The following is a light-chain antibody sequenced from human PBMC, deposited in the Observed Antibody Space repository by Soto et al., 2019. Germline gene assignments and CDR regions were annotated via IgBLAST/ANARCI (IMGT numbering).Light chain of an antibody. J-gene: IGLJ2*01. V-gene: IGLV3-21*04. Sequence: SYELTQPPSVSVAPGKTARITCGGNNIGSKSVHWYQQKPGQAPVLVIYYDSDRPSGIPERFSGSNSGNTATLTISRVEAGDEADYYCQVWDSSSDHPPWVVFGGGTKLTVL. CDR3: QVWDSSSDHPPWVV. CDR2: YDS. CDR1: NIGSKS.